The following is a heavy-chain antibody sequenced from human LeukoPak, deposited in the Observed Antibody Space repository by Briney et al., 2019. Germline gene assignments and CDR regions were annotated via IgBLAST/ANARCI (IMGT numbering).Heavy chain of an antibody. CDR3: ARLGVVAAEDGWCYFDY. CDR1: GYSFTSYW. D-gene: IGHD2-15*01. J-gene: IGHJ4*02. Sequence: GESLKISCKGSGYSFTSYWIGWVRQMPGKGLEWMGIIYPGDSDTRYSPSCQGQVNISADKSISPAYLQWSSLKASDTAMYYCARLGVVAAEDGWCYFDYWGQGTLVTVSS. CDR2: IYPGDSDT. V-gene: IGHV5-51*01.